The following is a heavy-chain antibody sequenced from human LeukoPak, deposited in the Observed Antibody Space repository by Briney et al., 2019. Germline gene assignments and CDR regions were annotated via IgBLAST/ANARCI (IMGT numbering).Heavy chain of an antibody. CDR1: GFTFSSYS. Sequence: PGGSLRLSCAASGFTFSSYSMNWVRQAPGKGLEWVSSISSSSSYIYYADSVKGRFTISRDNAKNSLYLQMNSLRAEDTAVYYCARVGATTIRFDYWGQGTLVTVSS. CDR3: ARVGATTIRFDY. D-gene: IGHD1-26*01. J-gene: IGHJ4*02. V-gene: IGHV3-21*01. CDR2: ISSSSSYI.